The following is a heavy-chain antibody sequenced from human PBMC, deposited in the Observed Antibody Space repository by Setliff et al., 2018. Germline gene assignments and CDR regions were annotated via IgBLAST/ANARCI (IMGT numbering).Heavy chain of an antibody. D-gene: IGHD3-10*01. CDR3: ARDPTYGSY. J-gene: IGHJ4*02. Sequence: PGGSLRLSCAASGFTFSSYKMNWVRQAPGKGLEWVSYISSSGTTTYYADSVKGRFTISRDNAENSLYLQMHSLRAEDTAVYYCARDPTYGSYLGQGTLVTVSS. V-gene: IGHV3-48*03. CDR2: ISSSGTTT. CDR1: GFTFSSYK.